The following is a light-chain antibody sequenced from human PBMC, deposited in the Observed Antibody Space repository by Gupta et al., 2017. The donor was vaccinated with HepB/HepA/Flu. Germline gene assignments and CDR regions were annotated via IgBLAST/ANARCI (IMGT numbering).Light chain of an antibody. CDR2: QDN. J-gene: IGLJ2*01. CDR1: KLGDKY. CDR3: QAWDSSTVV. V-gene: IGLV3-1*01. Sequence: SYELTQPPSVSVSPGQTASITCSGDKLGDKYACWYHQKPGQSPVLVIYQDNKRPSGIPERLSGSYSGNTATLTISGTQAMDEADYYCQAWDSSTVVFGGGTKLTVL.